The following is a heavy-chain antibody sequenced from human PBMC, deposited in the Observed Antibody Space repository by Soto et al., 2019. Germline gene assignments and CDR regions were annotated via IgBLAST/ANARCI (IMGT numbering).Heavy chain of an antibody. J-gene: IGHJ3*02. V-gene: IGHV5-51*01. CDR2: IFPGDSDT. Sequence: GESLKISCKGSGYNFANYWIGWVRQMPGKGLEWMGMIFPGDSDTKNSPSLQGQITMSVDKSDSSAYLQWRSLKAADTAMYYCAAGYTTGPDAFDIWGQGTMVTVS. D-gene: IGHD6-13*01. CDR3: AAGYTTGPDAFDI. CDR1: GYNFANYW.